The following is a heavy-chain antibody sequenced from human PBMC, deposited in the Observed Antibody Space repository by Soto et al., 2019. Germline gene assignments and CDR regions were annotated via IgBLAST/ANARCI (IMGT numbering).Heavy chain of an antibody. V-gene: IGHV4-30-2*01. Sequence: KPSETLSLTCAVSGGSISSGGYSWSWIRQPPGKGLEWIGYIYHSGSTYYNPSLKGRVTISVDRSRNQFSLKLSSVTAADTAVYYCARGSGYYKAFDIWGQGTTVTGSS. CDR3: ARGSGYYKAFDI. J-gene: IGHJ3*02. CDR1: GGSISSGGYS. D-gene: IGHD3-9*01. CDR2: IYHSGST.